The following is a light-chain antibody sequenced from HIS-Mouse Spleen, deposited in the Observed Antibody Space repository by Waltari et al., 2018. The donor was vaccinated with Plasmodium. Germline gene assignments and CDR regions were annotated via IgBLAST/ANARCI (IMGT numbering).Light chain of an antibody. CDR2: DVS. J-gene: IGLJ1*01. V-gene: IGLV2-14*03. CDR1: SSDVGGYNY. Sequence: QSALTQPASVSGSPGQSITISCTGTSSDVGGYNYVSWYQQHPGQAPKLMIYDVSNRTSWGSNRFSGSKSGNTASLTISGLQAEDEADYYCSSYTSSSTLVFGTGTKVTVL. CDR3: SSYTSSSTLV.